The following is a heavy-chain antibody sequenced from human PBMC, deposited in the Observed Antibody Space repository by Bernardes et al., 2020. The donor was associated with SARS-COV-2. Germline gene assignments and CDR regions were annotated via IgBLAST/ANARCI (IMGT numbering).Heavy chain of an antibody. CDR2: INHCGST. CDR3: GAFSIEAAGGFDY. CDR1: GGSFSGYY. D-gene: IGHD6-13*01. J-gene: IGHJ4*02. Sequence: SETLSLTCAVYGGSFSGYYWSWIRQPPGKGLEWIGSINHCGSTNYNPSLKSRVTISVDTSKNQFSLKLSSVTAADTAVYYCGAFSIEAAGGFDYWGQGTLVTVSS. V-gene: IGHV4-34*01.